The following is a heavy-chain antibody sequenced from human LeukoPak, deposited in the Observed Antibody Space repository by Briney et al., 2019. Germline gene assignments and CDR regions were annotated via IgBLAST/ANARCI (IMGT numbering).Heavy chain of an antibody. V-gene: IGHV3-30*04. D-gene: IGHD7-27*01. CDR3: ARLGWRGNY. CDR2: ISYDGSKK. Sequence: GGSLRLSYAASGFTFRNYAMHWVRQAPGKGLEWVTSISYDGSKKFHADSVRGRFTISRDNSKNTLYLQMNSLRAEDTAVYYCARLGWRGNYWGQGTLVTVSS. J-gene: IGHJ4*02. CDR1: GFTFRNYA.